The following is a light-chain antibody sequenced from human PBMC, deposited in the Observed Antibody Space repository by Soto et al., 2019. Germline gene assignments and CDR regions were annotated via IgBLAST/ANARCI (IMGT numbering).Light chain of an antibody. J-gene: IGKJ5*01. CDR2: DAS. CDR3: QQYNNWPAIT. CDR1: QSVSSN. V-gene: IGKV3-15*01. Sequence: EIVMTQSPATLSVSPEERVTLSCRASQSVSSNLAWYQQKPGQAPRLLIYDASTRATGIPARFSGSGSGTEFTLTISSLQSEDFAVYYCQQYNNWPAITFGQGTRLEIK.